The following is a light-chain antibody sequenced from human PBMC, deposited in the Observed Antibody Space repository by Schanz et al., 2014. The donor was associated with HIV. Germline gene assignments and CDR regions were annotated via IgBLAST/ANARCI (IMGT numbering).Light chain of an antibody. J-gene: IGKJ2*01. V-gene: IGKV1-5*03. CDR2: EAS. CDR1: QSISGR. CDR3: QQYNTKPYT. Sequence: DIQMTQSPSTLSASVGDRITITCRASQSISGRLAWYQQKPGEAPNLLISEASTLEFGVPPRFSGSRPGIQFTLTISICQPGDFSPYYLQQYNTKPYTFGQGTKLEI.